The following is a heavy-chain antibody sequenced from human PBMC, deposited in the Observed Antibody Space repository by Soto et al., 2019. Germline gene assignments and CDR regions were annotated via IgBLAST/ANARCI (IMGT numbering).Heavy chain of an antibody. J-gene: IGHJ4*02. V-gene: IGHV1-69*02. CDR1: GDAIVKYT. D-gene: IGHD5-12*01. CDR3: VSQASYDAPVDF. Sequence: QVHLVQSGPEVKKPGSSVKVSCKASGDAIVKYTFTWVRQAPGQGLEWMGRIVSILGLATYAQNFQGRVAITAGKSTNTAYVELSSLTSADSAVYFWVSQASYDAPVDFWGQGTVVNV. CDR2: IVSILGLA.